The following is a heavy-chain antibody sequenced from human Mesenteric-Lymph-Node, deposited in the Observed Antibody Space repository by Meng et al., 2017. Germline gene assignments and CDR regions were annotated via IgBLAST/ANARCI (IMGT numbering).Heavy chain of an antibody. Sequence: SETLSLTCTVSGGSISSGSYYWSWIRQPAGKGLEWIGRIYTSGSTNYNPSLKSRVTISVDTSKNQFSLKLSSVTAADTAVYYCARSILTGYSPYYFDYWGQGTLVTVSS. CDR1: GGSISSGSYY. CDR3: ARSILTGYSPYYFDY. V-gene: IGHV4-61*02. CDR2: IYTSGST. J-gene: IGHJ4*02. D-gene: IGHD3-9*01.